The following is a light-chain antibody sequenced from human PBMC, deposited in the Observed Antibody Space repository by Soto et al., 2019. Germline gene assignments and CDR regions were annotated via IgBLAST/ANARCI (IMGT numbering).Light chain of an antibody. V-gene: IGKV3-20*01. CDR3: QQYGSSGT. J-gene: IGKJ1*01. Sequence: MDLTQSPCTLYLSPGEGATLSCRAGQSVSSSQLAWYQQKPGQAPRLLIYGASNRATGIPDRFSGSGSGTDFTLTISRLEPEDFAVYYCQQYGSSGTFGQGTKVDIK. CDR2: GAS. CDR1: QSVSSSQ.